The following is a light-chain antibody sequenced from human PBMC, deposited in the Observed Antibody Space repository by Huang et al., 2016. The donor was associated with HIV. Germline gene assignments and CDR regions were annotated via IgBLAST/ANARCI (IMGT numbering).Light chain of an antibody. V-gene: IGKV4-1*01. Sequence: DIVMTQSPDSLSVSPGERATIDCKSSQSLLYSLNNKNYLAWFQQKPGRPPKLLLYWASTRESGIPERFSGSGSVTDFTLTINNLQPEDVATYYCQQYYQNPQTFGQRT. J-gene: IGKJ5*01. CDR2: WAS. CDR3: QQYYQNPQT. CDR1: QSLLYSLNNKNY.